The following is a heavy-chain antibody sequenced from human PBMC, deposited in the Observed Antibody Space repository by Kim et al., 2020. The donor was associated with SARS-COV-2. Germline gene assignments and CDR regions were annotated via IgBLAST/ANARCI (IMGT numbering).Heavy chain of an antibody. V-gene: IGHV3-74*01. CDR2: GSSA. J-gene: IGHJ4*02. D-gene: IGHD3-16*01. CDR3: ARAGPGGY. Sequence: GSSASYADSVKDRFTIARDNAKNTLYLQMNSLRAEDTAVYYCARAGPGGYWGQGTLVTVSS.